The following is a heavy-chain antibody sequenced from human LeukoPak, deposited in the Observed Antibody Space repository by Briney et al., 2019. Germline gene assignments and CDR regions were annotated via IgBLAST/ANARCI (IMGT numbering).Heavy chain of an antibody. V-gene: IGHV3-30*03. J-gene: IGHJ4*02. CDR3: ARGAYYYGSGSYAPLRPDY. CDR2: ISYDGSNK. CDR1: GFTFSSYG. Sequence: GGSLRLSCAASGFTFSSYGMHWVRQAPGKGLEWVAVISYDGSNKYYGDSVKGRFTISRDNSKNTLYLQMNSLRAEDTAVYYCARGAYYYGSGSYAPLRPDYWGQGTLVTVSS. D-gene: IGHD3-10*01.